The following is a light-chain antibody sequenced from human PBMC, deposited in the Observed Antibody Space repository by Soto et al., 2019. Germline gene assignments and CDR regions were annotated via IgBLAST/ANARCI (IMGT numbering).Light chain of an antibody. Sequence: QSVLTQPASVSGSPGQSITLSFAGTSGDVGAYNYVTWFQHYPGKVPKLIIYDVSDRPSGVFDRFSGSKSGNTASMTISGILAEGDADYYCGSLTTINTVNFVVGTKLTVL. J-gene: IGLJ2*01. CDR1: SGDVGAYNY. V-gene: IGLV2-14*03. CDR3: GSLTTINTVN. CDR2: DVS.